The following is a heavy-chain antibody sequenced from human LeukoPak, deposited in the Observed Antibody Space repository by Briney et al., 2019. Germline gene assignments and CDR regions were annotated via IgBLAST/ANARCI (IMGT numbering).Heavy chain of an antibody. CDR1: GFTFSSYG. V-gene: IGHV3-30*03. J-gene: IGHJ4*02. D-gene: IGHD6-19*01. Sequence: GGSLILSCAASGFTFSSYGMHRVRQAPGKELEWVAVISYDGSNKYYADSVKGRFTISRDNSKNTLYLQMNSLRAEDTAVYYCARDLPQVYSSGWYPYDYWGQGTLDTVSS. CDR3: ARDLPQVYSSGWYPYDY. CDR2: ISYDGSNK.